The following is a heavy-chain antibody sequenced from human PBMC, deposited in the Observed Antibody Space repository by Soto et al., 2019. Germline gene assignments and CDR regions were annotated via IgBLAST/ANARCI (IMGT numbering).Heavy chain of an antibody. Sequence: VQLVESGGGLVQPGGSLRLSCVTSGFTFSNCWMHWVRQVPGKGLEWVANIKEDGSEIHYVDSVKGRFTISRDNAKNSLHLQMSSLRVEDTAVYHCVRSSGWTGDYWGQGVLVTVSS. J-gene: IGHJ4*02. D-gene: IGHD3-10*01. CDR1: GFTFSNCW. CDR3: VRSSGWTGDY. CDR2: IKEDGSEI. V-gene: IGHV3-7*04.